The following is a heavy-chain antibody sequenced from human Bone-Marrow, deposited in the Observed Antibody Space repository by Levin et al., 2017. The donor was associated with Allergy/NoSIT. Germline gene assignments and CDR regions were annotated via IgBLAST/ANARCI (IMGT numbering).Heavy chain of an antibody. D-gene: IGHD2-2*01. Sequence: GGSLRLSCAVSGFTVSNNYMNWVRQAPGRGLDWVSLIYSTGVTHYADSVKGRFTISRDSSKNTLYLQMDSLRVEDTAVYYCARDGPAKPWAGGQGTMVPVSS. CDR3: ARDGPAKPWA. J-gene: IGHJ3*01. V-gene: IGHV3-53*01. CDR2: IYSTGVT. CDR1: GFTVSNNY.